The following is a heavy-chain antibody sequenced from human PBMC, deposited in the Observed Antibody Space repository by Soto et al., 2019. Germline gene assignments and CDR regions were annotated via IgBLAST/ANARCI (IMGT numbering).Heavy chain of an antibody. D-gene: IGHD4-17*01. CDR2: ISYSGST. CDR1: GGSINSGRYY. V-gene: IGHV4-31*03. J-gene: IGHJ4*02. CDR3: ARGMTTVTTFDY. Sequence: PSETLSLTCTVSGGSINSGRYYWTWIRQHPGKGLEWIGYISYSGSTYYNPSLKSRLTMSADRSKNQFSLKLSSVTAADTAVYYCARGMTTVTTFDYWGQGTLVTVSS.